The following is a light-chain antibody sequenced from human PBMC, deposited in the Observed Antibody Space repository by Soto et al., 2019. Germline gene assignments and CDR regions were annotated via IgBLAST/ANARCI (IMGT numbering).Light chain of an antibody. CDR3: KQSNNWPIP. CDR1: QSIRSL. CDR2: GAS. V-gene: IGKV3-15*01. Sequence: TKSAATLSVSTGERATLSCRAAQSIRSLLAWYQHKPGQAPRLLIYGASTRATAIPARFTGSGSGTEFTLTISSLQSEDFAVDYCKQSNNWPIPSAPGTR. J-gene: IGKJ5*01.